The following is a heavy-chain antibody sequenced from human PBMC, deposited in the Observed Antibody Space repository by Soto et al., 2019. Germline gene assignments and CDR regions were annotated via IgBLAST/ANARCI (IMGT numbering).Heavy chain of an antibody. CDR3: ARQIVAGSNWFDP. Sequence: LSLTCTVSGGSISSSSYYWGWIRQPPGKGLEWIGSIYYSGSTYYNPSLKSRVTISVDTSKNQFSLKLSSVTAADTAVYYCARQIVAGSNWFDPWGQGTLVTVSS. CDR1: GGSISSSSYY. J-gene: IGHJ5*02. V-gene: IGHV4-39*01. D-gene: IGHD5-12*01. CDR2: IYYSGST.